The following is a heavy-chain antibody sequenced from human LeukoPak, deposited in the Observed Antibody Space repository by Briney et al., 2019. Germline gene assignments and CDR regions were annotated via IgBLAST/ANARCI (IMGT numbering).Heavy chain of an antibody. J-gene: IGHJ4*02. D-gene: IGHD5-12*01. Sequence: GGSLRLSCAASGFTFSSYSMNWVRLAPGKGLEWVSSISSSSSYIYYADSVKGRFTISRDNAKNSLYLQMNSLRAEDTAVYYCARAPRGYDYFDYWGQGTLVTVSS. CDR3: ARAPRGYDYFDY. CDR2: ISSSSSYI. CDR1: GFTFSSYS. V-gene: IGHV3-21*01.